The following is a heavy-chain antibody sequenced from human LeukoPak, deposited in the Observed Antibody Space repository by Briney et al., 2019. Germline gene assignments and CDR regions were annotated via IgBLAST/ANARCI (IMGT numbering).Heavy chain of an antibody. CDR1: GFTFSSYS. J-gene: IGHJ4*02. Sequence: GGSLRLSCAASGFTFSSYSMNWARQAPGKGREWVSYISSSSSTIYYADSVKGRFTISRDNAKNSLYLQMNSLRAEDTAVYYCAREVNYYDSSGSFVDYWGQGTLVTVSS. D-gene: IGHD3-22*01. CDR2: ISSSSSTI. CDR3: AREVNYYDSSGSFVDY. V-gene: IGHV3-48*01.